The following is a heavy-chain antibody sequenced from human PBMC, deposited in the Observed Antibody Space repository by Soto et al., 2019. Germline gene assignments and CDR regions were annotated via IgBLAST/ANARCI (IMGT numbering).Heavy chain of an antibody. D-gene: IGHD5-12*01. Sequence: EVQLVESGGGLVQPGGSLRLSCAASGFTFSSYWMSWVRQAPGKGLEWVANIKQDGREKNYVDSVKGRFTISRDNAKNSLYLQMNSLRAEDTAVYYCGKYSDYDLNYWGQGTLVIVSS. V-gene: IGHV3-7*01. J-gene: IGHJ4*02. CDR2: IKQDGREK. CDR1: GFTFSSYW. CDR3: GKYSDYDLNY.